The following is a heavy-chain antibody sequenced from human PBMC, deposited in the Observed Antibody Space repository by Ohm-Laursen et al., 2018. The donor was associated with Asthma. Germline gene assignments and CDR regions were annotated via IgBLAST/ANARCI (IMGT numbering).Heavy chain of an antibody. CDR3: ARDVMEWYLPAFDF. CDR1: GFTFSSYT. V-gene: IGHV3-64*04. J-gene: IGHJ4*02. CDR2: MNGNGDTT. Sequence: GSLRLSCSASGFTFSSYTMHWVRQAPGKGLDYVSSMNGNGDTTHYADSVNGRFTVSRDDSKNTLYLQMNSLRPDDTAVYYCARDVMEWYLPAFDFWGQGTLVTVSS. D-gene: IGHD3-3*01.